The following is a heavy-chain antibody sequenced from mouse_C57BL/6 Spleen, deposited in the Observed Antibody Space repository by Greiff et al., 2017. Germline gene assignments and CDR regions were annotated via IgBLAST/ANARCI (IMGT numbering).Heavy chain of an antibody. D-gene: IGHD1-1*01. CDR3: TTLDYGSSPPFDY. CDR1: GFNIKDYY. J-gene: IGHJ2*01. CDR2: IDPEDGAT. V-gene: IGHV14-1*01. Sequence: EVQLQQSGAELVRPGASVKLSCTASGFNIKDYYMHWVKQRPEQGLEWIGRIDPEDGATEYAPKFQGKATMTADTSSNTAYLQLSSLTSEDTAVYYCTTLDYGSSPPFDYWGQGTTLTVAS.